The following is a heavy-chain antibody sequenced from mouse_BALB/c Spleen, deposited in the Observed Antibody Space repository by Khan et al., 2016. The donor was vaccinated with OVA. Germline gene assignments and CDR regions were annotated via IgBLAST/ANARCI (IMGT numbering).Heavy chain of an antibody. CDR1: GDSIPSGY. V-gene: IGHV3-8*02. CDR2: IIYTGYT. CDR3: ARSTYRYAFVY. Sequence: EVKLEESGPSLVKPSQTLSLTCSVTGDSIPSGYWNWIRKFPENKLEYMGYIIYTGYTYYNPSLQSRISITRHTSKNQYYLQLNSVTDEDTATYYCARSTYRYAFVYWGQGTLVTVSA. J-gene: IGHJ3*01. D-gene: IGHD2-12*01.